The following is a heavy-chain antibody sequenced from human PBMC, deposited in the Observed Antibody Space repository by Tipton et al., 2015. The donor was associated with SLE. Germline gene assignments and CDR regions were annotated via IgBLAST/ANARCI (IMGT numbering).Heavy chain of an antibody. CDR1: GGSISSYY. CDR3: ARGWGLYYFDY. Sequence: TLSLTCTVTGGSISSYYWSWIRQPPGKGLEWIGYIYYSGRTNYNPSLKSRVTISVDTSKNQFSLKLSSVTAADTAVYYCARGWGLYYFDYWGQGTLVTVSS. J-gene: IGHJ4*02. V-gene: IGHV4-59*01. CDR2: IYYSGRT. D-gene: IGHD3-16*01.